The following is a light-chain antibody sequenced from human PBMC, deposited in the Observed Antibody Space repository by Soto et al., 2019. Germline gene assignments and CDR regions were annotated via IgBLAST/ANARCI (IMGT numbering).Light chain of an antibody. CDR1: QTISSW. J-gene: IGKJ1*01. CDR3: QQSYSSLWT. CDR2: KAS. V-gene: IGKV1-5*03. Sequence: IQMTQSPSTLSGSVGDRVTITCRASQTISSWLAWYQQKPGKAPKLLIYKASTLKSGVPSRFSGSGSGTEFTLTISRLQREDFATYYCQQSYSSLWTFGQGTKVDIK.